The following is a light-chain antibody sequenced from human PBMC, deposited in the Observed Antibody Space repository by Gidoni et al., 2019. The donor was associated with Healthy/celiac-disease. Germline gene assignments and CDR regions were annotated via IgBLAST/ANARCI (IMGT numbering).Light chain of an antibody. CDR2: GAS. V-gene: IGKV3-15*01. J-gene: IGKJ1*01. CDR3: QQYNNWPRT. Sequence: EIVMTHSPATLSVSPGERATLSCRASQSVSSNLAWYQQKPVQAPRLLIYGASTRAIGIPSRFSGSGSGTEFTLTISSLQSEDFAVYYCQQYNNWPRTFGQGTKVEIK. CDR1: QSVSSN.